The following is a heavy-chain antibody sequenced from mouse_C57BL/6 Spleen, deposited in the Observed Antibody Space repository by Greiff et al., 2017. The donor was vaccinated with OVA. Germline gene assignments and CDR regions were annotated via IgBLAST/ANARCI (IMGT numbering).Heavy chain of an antibody. CDR3: ARSWSNYLFDY. V-gene: IGHV7-3*01. CDR2: IRNKANGYTT. J-gene: IGHJ2*01. CDR1: GFTFTDYY. D-gene: IGHD2-5*01. Sequence: EVHLVESGGGLVQPGGSLSLSCAASGFTFTDYYMSWVRQPPGKALEWLGFIRNKANGYTTEYSASVKGRFTISRDNSQSILYLQMNALRAEDSATYYCARSWSNYLFDYWGQGTTLTVSS.